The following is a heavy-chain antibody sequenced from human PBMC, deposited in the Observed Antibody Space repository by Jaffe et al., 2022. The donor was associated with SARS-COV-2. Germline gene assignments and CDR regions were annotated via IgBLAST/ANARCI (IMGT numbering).Heavy chain of an antibody. CDR1: GGSISSYY. CDR2: IYYSGST. V-gene: IGHV4-59*01. D-gene: IGHD6-13*01. J-gene: IGHJ4*02. Sequence: QVQLQESGPGLVKPSETLSLTCTVSGGSISSYYWSWIRQPPGKGLEWIGYIYYSGSTNYNPSLKSRVTISVDTSKNQFSLKLSSVTAADTAVYYCARAGEKGWSLSSSWYYFDYWGQGTLVTVSS. CDR3: ARAGEKGWSLSSSWYYFDY.